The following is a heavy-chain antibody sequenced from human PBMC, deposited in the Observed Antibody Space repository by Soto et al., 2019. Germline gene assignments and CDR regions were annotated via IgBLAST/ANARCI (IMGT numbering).Heavy chain of an antibody. Sequence: SVKVSCTASGFTFTSSAVQWVRQARGQRLEWIGWIVVGSGNTNYAQKFQERVTITRDMSTSTAYMELSSLRSEDTAVYYCGAVYDSSGYFSPFDYWGQGTLVTVSS. V-gene: IGHV1-58*01. CDR2: IVVGSGNT. CDR3: GAVYDSSGYFSPFDY. CDR1: GFTFTSSA. J-gene: IGHJ4*02. D-gene: IGHD3-22*01.